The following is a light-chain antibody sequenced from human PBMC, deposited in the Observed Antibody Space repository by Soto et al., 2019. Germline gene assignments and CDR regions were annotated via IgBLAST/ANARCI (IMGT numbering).Light chain of an antibody. J-gene: IGKJ1*01. CDR2: GAS. CDR1: QSISSSY. V-gene: IGKV3-15*01. Sequence: IALTQSPDTLSLSPGEIATLSCRASQSISSSYLAWYQQKPGQSPRLLIYGASTRATGIPARFSGSGSGTEFTLTISSLQSEDSAFYYCQQYTALLPWTFGQGSIVDIK. CDR3: QQYTALLPWT.